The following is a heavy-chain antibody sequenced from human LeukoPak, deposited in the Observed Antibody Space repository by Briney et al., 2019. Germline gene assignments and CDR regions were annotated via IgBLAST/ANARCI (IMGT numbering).Heavy chain of an antibody. CDR2: ISAYNGNT. V-gene: IGHV1-18*01. D-gene: IGHD3-9*01. CDR3: ARDYDILTGSPPDY. Sequence: ASVKVSCKASGYTFTSYGISWVRRAPGQGLEWMGWISAYNGNTNYAQKLQGRVTMTTDTSTSTAYMELRSLRSDDTAVYYCARDYDILTGSPPDYWGQGTLVTVSS. J-gene: IGHJ4*02. CDR1: GYTFTSYG.